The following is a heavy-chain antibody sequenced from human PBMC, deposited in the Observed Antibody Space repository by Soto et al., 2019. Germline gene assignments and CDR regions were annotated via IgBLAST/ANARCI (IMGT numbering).Heavy chain of an antibody. D-gene: IGHD3-10*01. CDR3: AKVNYYYGSGCDY. J-gene: IGHJ4*02. CDR2: ISDSGSNT. V-gene: IGHV3-23*01. CDR1: GFTFNNYA. Sequence: GGSLRLSCAASGFTFNNYAMSWFRQAPGKGLEWVSAISDSGSNTYYADSVKGRFTISRDNSESTLFLQMNSLRAEDTAIYYCAKVNYYYGSGCDYWGQGTLVTVSS.